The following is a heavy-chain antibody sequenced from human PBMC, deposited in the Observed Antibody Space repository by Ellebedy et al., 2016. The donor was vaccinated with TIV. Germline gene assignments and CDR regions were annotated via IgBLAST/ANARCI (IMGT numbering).Heavy chain of an antibody. V-gene: IGHV3-7*01. J-gene: IGHJ5*02. D-gene: IGHD3-3*01. CDR2: IKTDGSQT. CDR3: VGFGVFNL. CDR1: GSPFITSW. Sequence: PGGSLRPSCAAWGSPFITSWMSWVRQAPGKGLKGVAHIKTDGSQTYYVASVKGRFTIPRENPTNALFLQMDCLGVDDPAVYYCVGFGVFNLWGQGAPVTVSS.